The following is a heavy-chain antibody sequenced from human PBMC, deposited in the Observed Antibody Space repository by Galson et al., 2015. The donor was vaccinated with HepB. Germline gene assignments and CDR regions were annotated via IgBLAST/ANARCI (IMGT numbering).Heavy chain of an antibody. CDR3: ARSGRFGIAAADHGLY. Sequence: SCKASGCTFTMYAMHWVRQAPGQRPEWMGWINVGNGNTKYSQKFQGRVTITRDTSARTAYMELGSLKSEDTAVYYCARSGRFGIAAADHGLYWGQGTLVTVSS. D-gene: IGHD6-13*01. CDR1: GCTFTMYA. V-gene: IGHV1-3*01. CDR2: INVGNGNT. J-gene: IGHJ4*02.